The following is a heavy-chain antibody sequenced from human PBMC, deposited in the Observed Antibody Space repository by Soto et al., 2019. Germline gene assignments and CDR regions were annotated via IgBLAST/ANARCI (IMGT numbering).Heavy chain of an antibody. D-gene: IGHD1-26*01. Sequence: GGSLRLSCAASGFTFSNAWMNWVRQAPGKGLEWVGRIKSKTDGGTTDYAAPAKGRFTISRDDSKNTLYLQMNSLKTEDTAVYYCTTKDAQARLYYFDYWGQGTLVTVSS. J-gene: IGHJ4*02. CDR2: IKSKTDGGTT. CDR1: GFTFSNAW. CDR3: TTKDAQARLYYFDY. V-gene: IGHV3-15*07.